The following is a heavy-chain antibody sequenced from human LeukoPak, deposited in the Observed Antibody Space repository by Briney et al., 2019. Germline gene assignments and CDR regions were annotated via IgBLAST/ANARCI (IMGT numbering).Heavy chain of an antibody. V-gene: IGHV4-61*02. CDR1: GGSISSGSYY. J-gene: IGHJ5*02. Sequence: SETLSLTCTVSGGSISSGSYYWSWIRQPAGKGLEWIGRIYTSGSTNYNPSLKSRVTISVDTSKNQFSLKLSSVTAADTAVYYCARSTPTDLPSSWFDPWGQGTLVTVSS. D-gene: IGHD6-13*01. CDR3: ARSTPTDLPSSWFDP. CDR2: IYTSGST.